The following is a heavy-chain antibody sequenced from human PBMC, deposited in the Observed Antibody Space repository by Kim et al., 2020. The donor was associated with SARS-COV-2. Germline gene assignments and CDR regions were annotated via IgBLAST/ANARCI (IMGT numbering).Heavy chain of an antibody. J-gene: IGHJ4*02. CDR2: IRGDAGAK. CDR1: GFTFGNYW. Sequence: GGSLRLSCVASGFTFGNYWMDWVRQTPGKGLEWVANIRGDAGAKNYVDSVRGRFTISRDNVKNSVYLQMNSLRTEDTAVYYCAKLKYCWGQGIVVIVS. V-gene: IGHV3-7*01. CDR3: AKLKYC.